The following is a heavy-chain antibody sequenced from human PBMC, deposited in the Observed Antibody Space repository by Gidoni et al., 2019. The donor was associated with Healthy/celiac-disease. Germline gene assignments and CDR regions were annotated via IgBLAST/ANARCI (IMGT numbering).Heavy chain of an antibody. CDR3: ARGLYTHSGRLLGYFDL. CDR1: GYTFTGYY. CDR2: INPNSGGT. D-gene: IGHD1-26*01. J-gene: IGHJ2*01. Sequence: QVQLVQSGAEVKKPGASVKVSCKASGYTFTGYYMHWVRQAPGQGLEWMGWINPNSGGTNYAQKFQGWVTMTRDTSISTAYMELSRLRSDDTAVYYCARGLYTHSGRLLGYFDLWGRGTLVTVSS. V-gene: IGHV1-2*04.